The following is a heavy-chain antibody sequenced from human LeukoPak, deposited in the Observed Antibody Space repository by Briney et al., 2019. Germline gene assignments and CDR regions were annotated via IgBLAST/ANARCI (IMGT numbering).Heavy chain of an antibody. CDR1: GGSISSYY. CDR2: IYTSGST. Sequence: PSETLSLTCTVSGGSISSYYWSWIRQPAGKGLEWIGRIYTSGSTNYNPSLKSRVTMSVDTSKNQFSLKLSSVTAAGTAVYYCASSNYYDSSGYYTFDYWGQGTLVTVSS. CDR3: ASSNYYDSSGYYTFDY. J-gene: IGHJ4*02. D-gene: IGHD3-22*01. V-gene: IGHV4-4*07.